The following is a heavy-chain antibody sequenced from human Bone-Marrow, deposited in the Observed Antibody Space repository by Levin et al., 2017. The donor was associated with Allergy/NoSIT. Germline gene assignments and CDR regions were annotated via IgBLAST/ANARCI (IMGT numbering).Heavy chain of an antibody. CDR2: IYYSGST. Sequence: SETLSLTCTVSGGSISSSSYYWGWIRQPPGKGLEWIGSIYYSGSTYYNPSLKSRVTISVDTSKNQFSLKLSSVTAADTAVYYCARRALVTTRGKKQYYFDYWGQGTLVTVSS. CDR3: ARRALVTTRGKKQYYFDY. J-gene: IGHJ4*02. CDR1: GGSISSSSYY. D-gene: IGHD2-21*02. V-gene: IGHV4-39*01.